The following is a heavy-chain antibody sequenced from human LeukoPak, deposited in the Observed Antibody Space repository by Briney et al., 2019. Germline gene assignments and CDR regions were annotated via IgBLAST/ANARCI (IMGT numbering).Heavy chain of an antibody. CDR2: ISAYNGNT. D-gene: IGHD1-26*01. V-gene: IGHV1-18*01. CDR1: GYTFTSYG. Sequence: ASVKVSCKASGYTFTSYGINWVRQAPGQGLEWMGWISAYNGNTNYAQKLQGRVTMTTDTSTSTAYMELRSLRSDDTAVYYCARFAWELPEGHYYYYGMDVWGQGTTVTVSS. J-gene: IGHJ6*02. CDR3: ARFAWELPEGHYYYYGMDV.